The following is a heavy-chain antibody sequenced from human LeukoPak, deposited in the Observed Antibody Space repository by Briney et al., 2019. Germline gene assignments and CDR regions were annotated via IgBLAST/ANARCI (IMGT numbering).Heavy chain of an antibody. V-gene: IGHV1-18*01. D-gene: IGHD2-2*01. CDR1: GYTFTSYG. CDR3: ARVFLGSRRVHWSDP. Sequence: GASVKVSCKASGYTFTSYGISWVRQAPGQGLEWMGWISAYNGNTNYAQKLQGRVTMTTNTSTSTAYMELRSLRSDDTAVYYCARVFLGSRRVHWSDPWGQGTLVTVSS. CDR2: ISAYNGNT. J-gene: IGHJ5*02.